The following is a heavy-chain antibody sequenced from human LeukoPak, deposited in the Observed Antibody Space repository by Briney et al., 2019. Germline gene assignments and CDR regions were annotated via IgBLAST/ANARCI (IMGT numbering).Heavy chain of an antibody. J-gene: IGHJ4*02. Sequence: KSGGSLRLSCAASGITLSDYYMCWIRQAPRKGVECVSYISSGSSDINYADSVKGRFTVSRDNAKNSLYLQMDRLTVEDTAVYYCASFRGSDGLDNWGQGTLVTVSS. CDR1: GITLSDYY. D-gene: IGHD3-16*01. CDR3: ASFRGSDGLDN. CDR2: ISSGSSDI. V-gene: IGHV3-11*03.